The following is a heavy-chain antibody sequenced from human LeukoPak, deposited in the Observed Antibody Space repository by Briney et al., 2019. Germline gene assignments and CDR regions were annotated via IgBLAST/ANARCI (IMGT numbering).Heavy chain of an antibody. D-gene: IGHD4/OR15-4a*01. CDR3: ARDANYYFDY. J-gene: IGHJ4*02. V-gene: IGHV3-33*01. Sequence: GGSLRLSCAASGFTFSSYGMHWVRQAPGKGLEWVALIWNDGSSQYYGDSVKGRFTISRGNSNNTLYLHMNSLRADDTAVYYCARDANYYFDYWGQGTLVTVSS. CDR2: IWNDGSSQ. CDR1: GFTFSSYG.